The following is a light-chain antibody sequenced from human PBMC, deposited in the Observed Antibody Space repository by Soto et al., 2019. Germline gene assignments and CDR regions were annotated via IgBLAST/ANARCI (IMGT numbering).Light chain of an antibody. Sequence: QSVLTQPASVSGSPGQSITSSCTGTSSDVGSYKFVSWYQQHPGKAPKVLIYEVSKRPSGVFNRFSGSKSGNTASLTISGLQAVDEADYYCCSYAVSRIFVCGTAPKVTVL. J-gene: IGLJ1*01. CDR1: SSDVGSYKF. CDR3: CSYAVSRIFV. V-gene: IGLV2-23*02. CDR2: EVS.